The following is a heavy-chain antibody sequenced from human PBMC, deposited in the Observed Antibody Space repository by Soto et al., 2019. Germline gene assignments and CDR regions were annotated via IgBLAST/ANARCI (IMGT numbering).Heavy chain of an antibody. Sequence: SETLSLTCTVFGGSISSSDYYWGWIRQPPGKGLEWIGNINYSRNTNYNPSLKSRVAISGDTSKNQFSLKLSSVTAADTAVYYCARTVIGGFDYWGQGTLVTVSS. CDR1: GGSISSSDYY. CDR2: INYSRNT. D-gene: IGHD3-16*02. CDR3: ARTVIGGFDY. J-gene: IGHJ4*02. V-gene: IGHV4-39*07.